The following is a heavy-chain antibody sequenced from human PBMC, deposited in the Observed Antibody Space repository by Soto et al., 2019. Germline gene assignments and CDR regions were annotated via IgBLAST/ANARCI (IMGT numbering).Heavy chain of an antibody. CDR2: IWYDGSNK. J-gene: IGHJ4*02. V-gene: IGHV3-33*01. CDR3: ARESLTISRIYFDY. D-gene: IGHD3-9*01. CDR1: GFTFSSYG. Sequence: GGSLRLSCAASGFTFSSYGMHWVRQAPGKGLEWVAVIWYDGSNKYYADSVKGRFTISRDNSKNTLYLQMNSLRAEDTAVYYCARESLTISRIYFDYWGQGTLVTVSS.